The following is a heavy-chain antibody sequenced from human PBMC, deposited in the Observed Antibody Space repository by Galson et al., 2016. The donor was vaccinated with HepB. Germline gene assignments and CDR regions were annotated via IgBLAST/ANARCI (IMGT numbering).Heavy chain of an antibody. CDR1: GVSFSGYY. D-gene: IGHD3-10*01. Sequence: SETLSLTCAVYGVSFSGYYWSWIRQPPGKGLEWIGEINHSGNTNYNPSLKSRVTISVDTSNNQFSLKLSPATAADTAVYYCARGVRGVRPAFYVFDYWGQGTLVTVSS. J-gene: IGHJ4*02. V-gene: IGHV4-34*01. CDR2: INHSGNT. CDR3: ARGVRGVRPAFYVFDY.